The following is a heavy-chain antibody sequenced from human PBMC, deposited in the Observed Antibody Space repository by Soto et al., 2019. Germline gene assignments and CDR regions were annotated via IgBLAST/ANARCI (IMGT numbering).Heavy chain of an antibody. CDR3: AGTYFYGSGTPPWDFHY. CDR1: GGSISSYY. V-gene: IGHV4-59*12. CDR2: VYYTGST. Sequence: SETLSLTCTISGGSISSYYWSWLRQPPGKGLEWIGYVYYTGSTNYNPSLKRRVTISLDTSKNQFSLKLSSVTSADTAVYYCAGTYFYGSGTPPWDFHYGGQGTLVT. J-gene: IGHJ4*02. D-gene: IGHD3-10*01.